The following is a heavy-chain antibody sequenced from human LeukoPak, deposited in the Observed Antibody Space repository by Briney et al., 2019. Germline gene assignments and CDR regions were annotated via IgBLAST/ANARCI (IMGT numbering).Heavy chain of an antibody. Sequence: GGSLRLSCAASGFTFSSYTMNWVRQAPGKGLEWISYISISSSTTYYAGSVKGRFAISRDNAKNSVYLQMNSLRDEDTAVYYCARGIDSSGWYFDYWGQGTLVTVSS. CDR1: GFTFSSYT. CDR2: ISISSSTT. CDR3: ARGIDSSGWYFDY. J-gene: IGHJ4*02. V-gene: IGHV3-48*02. D-gene: IGHD6-25*01.